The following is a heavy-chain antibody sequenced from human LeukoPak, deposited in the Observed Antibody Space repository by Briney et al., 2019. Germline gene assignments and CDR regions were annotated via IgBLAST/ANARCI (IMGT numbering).Heavy chain of an antibody. CDR1: GFTFSDYY. Sequence: GGSLRLSCAASGFTFSDYYMSWIRQAPGKGLEWVSYISSSGSTIYYADSVKGRFTISRDNAKNSPYPQMNSLRAEDTAVYYCARDYTGNWFDPWGQGTLVTVSS. D-gene: IGHD3-10*01. CDR3: ARDYTGNWFDP. V-gene: IGHV3-11*01. J-gene: IGHJ5*02. CDR2: ISSSGSTI.